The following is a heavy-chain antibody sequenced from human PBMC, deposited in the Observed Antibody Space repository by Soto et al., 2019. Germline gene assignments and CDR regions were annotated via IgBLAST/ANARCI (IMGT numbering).Heavy chain of an antibody. Sequence: QVQLVESGGVVVQPGRSLRLSCAASRFTFTYYDIQWVRQAPGKGLEWVAVIACDGSRKYYEDSVRGRFTISRANSNNKVFLQIHSLRGEDTAVYYCAREGGAEAAIVQYYYGIDVWGQGTTVTVSS. CDR3: AREGGAEAAIVQYYYGIDV. CDR2: IACDGSRK. CDR1: RFTFTYYD. V-gene: IGHV3-30-3*01. D-gene: IGHD2-2*02. J-gene: IGHJ6*02.